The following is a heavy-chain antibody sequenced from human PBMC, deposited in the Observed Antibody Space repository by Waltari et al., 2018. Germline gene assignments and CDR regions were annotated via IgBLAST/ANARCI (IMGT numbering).Heavy chain of an antibody. Sequence: QLQESGPGLVKPSETLSLTCTVSGVPVDSSSYYWGWIRQPPGRGLEWIGNVDYRGKINDTPCLKSRLAMSVDTSENQVSLRLSSVTAAYTAVYYCARQWIDGLLTDYYNPWDSWGRGTPVIVSS. J-gene: IGHJ4*02. CDR2: VDYRGKI. D-gene: IGHD3-9*01. V-gene: IGHV4-39*01. CDR3: ARQWIDGLLTDYYNPWDS. CDR1: GVPVDSSSYY.